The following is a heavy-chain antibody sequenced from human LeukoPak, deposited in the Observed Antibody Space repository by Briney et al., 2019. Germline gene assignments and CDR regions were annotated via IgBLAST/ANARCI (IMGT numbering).Heavy chain of an antibody. CDR2: IYYTGST. CDR3: ARDAGTLYDILTGAFYP. Sequence: SETLSLTCAVYGGSLSGYYWSWIRQPPGKGLEGIGYIYYTGSTNYNPSLKSRVTISVDTSETQFSLKLSSVTAADTAVYYCARDAGTLYDILTGAFYPWGQGTLLTVSS. V-gene: IGHV4-59*01. CDR1: GGSLSGYY. D-gene: IGHD3-9*01. J-gene: IGHJ5*02.